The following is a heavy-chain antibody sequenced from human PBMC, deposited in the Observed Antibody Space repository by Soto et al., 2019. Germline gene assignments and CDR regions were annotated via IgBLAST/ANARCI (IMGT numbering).Heavy chain of an antibody. J-gene: IGHJ6*02. V-gene: IGHV1-18*01. D-gene: IGHD1-26*01. CDR3: AGQGSWPYYYYGLDV. CDR1: GYTFTTSG. CDR2: ISTYNGDT. Sequence: QVQLVQSGPEVRKPGASVKVSCEASGYTFTTSGISWVRQVPGQGLEWMGWISTYNGDTNSAQNFQGRVLMTADTSTGTAYMELISLKSDDTAVYYCAGQGSWPYYYYGLDVWGQGTTVTVSS.